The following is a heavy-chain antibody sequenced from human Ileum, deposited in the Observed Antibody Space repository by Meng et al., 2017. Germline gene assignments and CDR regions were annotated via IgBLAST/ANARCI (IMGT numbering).Heavy chain of an antibody. D-gene: IGHD3-10*01. V-gene: IGHV3-21*01. CDR2: ISTTSNYL. CDR3: ARVLNIDPSGNFYNFFHYGMDV. CDR1: AFSFSTYN. Sequence: GESLKISCAASAFSFSTYNMNWVRQAPGKGLEWVASISTTSNYLYYADSVKGRFTISRDNAKNSLFLHMNSLRAEDTAIYYCARVLNIDPSGNFYNFFHYGMDVWGPGTAVTVSS. J-gene: IGHJ6*02.